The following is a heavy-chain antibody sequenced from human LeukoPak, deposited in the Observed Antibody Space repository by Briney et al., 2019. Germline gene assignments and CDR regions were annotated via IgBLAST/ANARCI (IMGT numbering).Heavy chain of an antibody. CDR2: IRYDGSNK. CDR3: AKDPKSLAAAGWWFDP. J-gene: IGHJ5*02. D-gene: IGHD6-13*01. CDR1: GFTFSSYG. Sequence: GGSLRLSCAASGFTFSSYGMHWVRQAPGKGLEWVAFIRYDGSNKYYADSVKGRFTISRDNSKNTLYLQMNSLRAEDTAVYCCAKDPKSLAAAGWWFDPWGQGTLVTVSS. V-gene: IGHV3-30*02.